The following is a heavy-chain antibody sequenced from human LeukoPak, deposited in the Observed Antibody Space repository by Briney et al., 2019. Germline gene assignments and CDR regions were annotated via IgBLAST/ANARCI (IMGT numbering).Heavy chain of an antibody. CDR3: ARTGAAAAQKRSYFDY. J-gene: IGHJ4*02. CDR1: GGSISSGGYY. D-gene: IGHD6-25*01. Sequence: SETLSLTCTVSGGSISSGGYYWSWIRQHPGKGLEWIGYIYYSGSTYYNPSLKSRVTISVDTSKNQFSLKLSSVTAADTAVYYCARTGAAAAQKRSYFDYWGQGTLVTVSS. CDR2: IYYSGST. V-gene: IGHV4-31*03.